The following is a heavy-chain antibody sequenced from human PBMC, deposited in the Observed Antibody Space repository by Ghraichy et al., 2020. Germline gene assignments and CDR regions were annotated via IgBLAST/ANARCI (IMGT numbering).Heavy chain of an antibody. Sequence: VSCAASGLIFSDAWMSWVRQAPGRGLEWVGRIKTRSSGGTTDYAAPVKGRFTISRDDYEKTLYLQMNGLKTDDTGVYYCTTLSMTVTHGGDYWGREPWSPSPQ. CDR3: TTLSMTVTHGGDY. CDR2: IKTRSSGGTT. D-gene: IGHD4-17*01. CDR1: GLIFSDAW. J-gene: IGHJ4*02. V-gene: IGHV3-15*01.